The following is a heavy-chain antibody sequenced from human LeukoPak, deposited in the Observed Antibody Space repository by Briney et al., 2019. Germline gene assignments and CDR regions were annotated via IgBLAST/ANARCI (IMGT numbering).Heavy chain of an antibody. V-gene: IGHV5-51*01. CDR1: GYSFTSYW. D-gene: IGHD5-18*01. CDR3: ARGVDTAMVHFDY. Sequence: GESLKISCKGSGYSFTSYWIGWVRPMPGKGLEWMGIIYPGDSDTRYSPSFQGPVTISADKTISTAYLQWSSLKASDTAMYYCARGVDTAMVHFDYWGQGTLVTVSS. CDR2: IYPGDSDT. J-gene: IGHJ4*02.